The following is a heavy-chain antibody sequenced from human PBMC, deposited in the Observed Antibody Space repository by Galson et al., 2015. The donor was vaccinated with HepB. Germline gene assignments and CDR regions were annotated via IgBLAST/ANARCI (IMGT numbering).Heavy chain of an antibody. CDR2: ISYDGSNK. J-gene: IGHJ4*02. Sequence: SLRLSCAASGFTFSSYGMHWVRQAPGKGLEWVAVISYDGSNKYYADSVKGRFTISRDNSKNTLYLQMNSLRAEDTAVYYCAKDSYRYCSSTSCYTHDYWGQGTLVTVSS. CDR3: AKDSYRYCSSTSCYTHDY. D-gene: IGHD2-2*02. V-gene: IGHV3-30*18. CDR1: GFTFSSYG.